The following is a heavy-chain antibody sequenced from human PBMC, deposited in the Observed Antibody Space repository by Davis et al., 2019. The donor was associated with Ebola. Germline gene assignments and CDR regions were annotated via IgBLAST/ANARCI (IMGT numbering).Heavy chain of an antibody. Sequence: GESLKISCAASGFTFSSYGMHWVRQAPGKGLEWVAVIWYDGSNKYYADSVKGRFTISRDNSKNTLYLQMNSLRAADTAVYYCARRPNNDFWSGRTYYYYYYGMDVWGQGTTVTVSS. CDR3: ARRPNNDFWSGRTYYYYYYGMDV. J-gene: IGHJ6*02. CDR1: GFTFSSYG. V-gene: IGHV3-33*01. CDR2: IWYDGSNK. D-gene: IGHD3-3*01.